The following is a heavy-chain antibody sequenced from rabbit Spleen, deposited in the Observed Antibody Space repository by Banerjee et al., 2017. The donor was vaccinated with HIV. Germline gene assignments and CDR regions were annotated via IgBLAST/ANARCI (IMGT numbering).Heavy chain of an antibody. Sequence: QSLEESGGDLVKPGASLTLTCTASGFSFSSRYWISWVRQAPEKGLEWIADIFTGSSGTTYYASWAKGRFTFSKTSSTTVTLQMTSLTAADTASYFCARDLDGVIGWNFGWWGPGTLVTVS. V-gene: IGHV1S40*01. CDR3: ARDLDGVIGWNFGW. J-gene: IGHJ4*01. D-gene: IGHD1-1*01. CDR2: IFTGSSGTT. CDR1: GFSFSSRYW.